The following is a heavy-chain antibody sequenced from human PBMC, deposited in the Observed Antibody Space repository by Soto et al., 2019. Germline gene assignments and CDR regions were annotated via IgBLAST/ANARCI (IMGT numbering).Heavy chain of an antibody. V-gene: IGHV4-59*01. CDR1: GGSITNYY. CDR3: ARASVGFASVDS. J-gene: IGHJ5*01. Sequence: QVQLQESGPGLERPSETLSLTCAVSGGSITNYYWTWIRQPPGKGLEWMGYIYDIGTAIYSPALKRRFTVSGDKSKSQFSLRLTSVTAADTDVYFCARASVGFASVDSGGQGKLVTVSS. D-gene: IGHD3-16*01. CDR2: IYDIGTA.